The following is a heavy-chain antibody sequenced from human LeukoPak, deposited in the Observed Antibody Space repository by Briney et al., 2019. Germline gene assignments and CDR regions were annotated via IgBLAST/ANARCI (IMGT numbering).Heavy chain of an antibody. Sequence: GGSLRLSCAASGSTFSSHGMYWVRQAPGNGLEWVAVIWYDGSNKYYADSVKGRFTISRDNSKNTLYLQMNTPRAEDTAVYYCARDWGTTGTTGWLFDYWGQGALVIVSS. D-gene: IGHD1-1*01. J-gene: IGHJ4*02. CDR3: ARDWGTTGTTGWLFDY. CDR2: IWYDGSNK. V-gene: IGHV3-33*01. CDR1: GSTFSSHG.